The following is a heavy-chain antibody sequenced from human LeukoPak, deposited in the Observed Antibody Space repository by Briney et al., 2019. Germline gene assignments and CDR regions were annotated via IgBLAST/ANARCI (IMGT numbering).Heavy chain of an antibody. CDR2: INSDGSST. Sequence: GGSLRLSCVASGFTFSSYWMHWVRQAPGKGLVWVSRINSDGSSTKCADSVKGRFTISRDNAKNTLYLQMNSLRAEDTAVYYCAALDHGHDYWGQGTQVTVSS. CDR1: GFTFSSYW. CDR3: AALDHGHDY. V-gene: IGHV3-74*03. J-gene: IGHJ4*02.